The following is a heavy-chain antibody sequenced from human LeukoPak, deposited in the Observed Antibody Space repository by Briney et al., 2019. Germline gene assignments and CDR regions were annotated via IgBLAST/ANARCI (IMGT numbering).Heavy chain of an antibody. D-gene: IGHD6-13*01. J-gene: IGHJ5*02. CDR3: AKDSMGYSSSWYRSWFDP. Sequence: PGGSLRLSCAASGLTFSSYGMHWVRQAPGKGLEWVAFIGYDGSNKYYADSVKGRFTISRDNSKNTLYLQMNSLRAEDTAVYYCAKDSMGYSSSWYRSWFDPWGQGTLVTVSS. CDR2: IGYDGSNK. CDR1: GLTFSSYG. V-gene: IGHV3-30*02.